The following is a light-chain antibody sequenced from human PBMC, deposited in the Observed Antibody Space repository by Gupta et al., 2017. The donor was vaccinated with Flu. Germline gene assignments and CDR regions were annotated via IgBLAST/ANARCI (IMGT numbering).Light chain of an antibody. V-gene: IGKV1-39*01. CDR3: QQRYSIPFT. CDR2: AAS. Sequence: LQMTQSPSSLSASVGDRVTITCRASQSIGSYLHWYQQKPGKAPKLLIYAASSLQSGVPSRFSGSGSGTEFTLTISSLQPEDFATYYCQQRYSIPFTFGTGTKVDIK. J-gene: IGKJ3*01. CDR1: QSIGSY.